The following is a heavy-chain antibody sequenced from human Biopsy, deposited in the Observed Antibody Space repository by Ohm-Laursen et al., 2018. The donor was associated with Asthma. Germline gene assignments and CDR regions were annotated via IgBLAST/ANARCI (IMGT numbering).Heavy chain of an antibody. CDR2: ISSSSSTI. V-gene: IGHV3-48*02. CDR1: GFDFSDYT. CDR3: ARFKRGYSYGYAGVFDY. Sequence: SLRLSCAASGFDFSDYTMNWVRQAPGKGLEWVSYISSSSSTIYYADSVKGRFTISRDNAKNSLYLQMNSLRDEDTAVYYRARFKRGYSYGYAGVFDYWGQGTLVTVSS. J-gene: IGHJ4*02. D-gene: IGHD5-18*01.